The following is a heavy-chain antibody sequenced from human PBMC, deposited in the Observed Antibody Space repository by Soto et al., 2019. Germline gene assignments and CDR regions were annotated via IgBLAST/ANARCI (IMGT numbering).Heavy chain of an antibody. D-gene: IGHD2-21*02. CDR2: ISYDGSNK. Sequence: QVQLVESGGGVVQPGRSLRLSCAASGFTFSSYAMHWVRQAPGKGLEWVAVISYDGSNKYYEDSVKGRFTISRDNSKNTLYMKMKSLTAKNTAVYYCARDPVAYCGGDCRTFDYWGQGTLVTVSS. CDR3: ARDPVAYCGGDCRTFDY. V-gene: IGHV3-30-3*01. CDR1: GFTFSSYA. J-gene: IGHJ4*02.